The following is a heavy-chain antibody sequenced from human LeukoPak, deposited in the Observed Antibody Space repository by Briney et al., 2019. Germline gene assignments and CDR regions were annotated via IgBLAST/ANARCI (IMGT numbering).Heavy chain of an antibody. J-gene: IGHJ4*02. Sequence: GGSLRLSCAASGFTFSSYGMHWVRQAPGKGLEWVAVISYDGSNKYYADSVKGRFTISRDNSKNTLYLQMNSLRAEDMAVYYCARENYYESTGYIDVWGQGTLVTVSS. D-gene: IGHD3-22*01. V-gene: IGHV3-30*03. CDR3: ARENYYESTGYIDV. CDR2: ISYDGSNK. CDR1: GFTFSSYG.